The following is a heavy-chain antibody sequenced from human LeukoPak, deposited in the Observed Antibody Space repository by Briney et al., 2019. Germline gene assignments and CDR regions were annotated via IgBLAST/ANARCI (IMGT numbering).Heavy chain of an antibody. CDR1: GVSISSYY. CDR3: ARGPPKVVVVAAYDAFDI. J-gene: IGHJ3*02. Sequence: SETLSLTCTVSGVSISSYYWSWIRQPAGKGLEWIGRVHTTGSTNYNPSLKSRVTMSVDTSKNQFSLKLSSVTAADTAVYYCARGPPKVVVVAAYDAFDIWGQGTMVTVSS. V-gene: IGHV4-4*07. D-gene: IGHD2-15*01. CDR2: VHTTGST.